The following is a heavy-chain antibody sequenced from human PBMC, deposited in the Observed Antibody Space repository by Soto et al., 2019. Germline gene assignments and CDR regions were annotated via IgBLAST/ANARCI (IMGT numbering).Heavy chain of an antibody. V-gene: IGHV5-10-1*03. D-gene: IGHD5-18*01. CDR3: ARLLLGAAMVPYGMDV. Sequence: EVQLVQSGAEVKKPGESLRISCKGSGYSFTSYWISWLRQMPGKGLEWMGRIDPSDSYTNYSPSFQGHVTISADKSISTAYLQWSSLKASDTAMYYCARLLLGAAMVPYGMDVWGQGTTVTVSS. J-gene: IGHJ6*02. CDR2: IDPSDSYT. CDR1: GYSFTSYW.